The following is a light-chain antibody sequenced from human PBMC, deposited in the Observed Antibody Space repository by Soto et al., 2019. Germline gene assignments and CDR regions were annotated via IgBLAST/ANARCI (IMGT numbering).Light chain of an antibody. Sequence: EMVLTQSPGTLSLSPGERATLSCRASQSVSSSYLAWYQQKPGQAPRLLIYGASSRATGIPDRFSGSGSGTDFTLTISRLEPEGFAVYYWQQYGSSPGTFGQGTKVEIK. V-gene: IGKV3-20*01. J-gene: IGKJ1*01. CDR3: QQYGSSPGT. CDR1: QSVSSSY. CDR2: GAS.